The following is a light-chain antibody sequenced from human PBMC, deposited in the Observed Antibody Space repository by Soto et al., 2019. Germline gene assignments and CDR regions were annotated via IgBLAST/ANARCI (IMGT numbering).Light chain of an antibody. CDR2: GTS. CDR1: QSISRY. Sequence: DIQMTQSPSSLSASVGDRVTITCRASQSISRYLNWYQHKPGEAPRRLMYGTSSLQSGVPSRFSGSASGKDFTLTISSLQPEDFAIYYCQQSYSTLRTFGQGTKVEIK. V-gene: IGKV1-39*01. CDR3: QQSYSTLRT. J-gene: IGKJ1*01.